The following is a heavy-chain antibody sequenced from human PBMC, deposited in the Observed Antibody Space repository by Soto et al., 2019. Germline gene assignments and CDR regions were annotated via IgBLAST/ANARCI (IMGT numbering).Heavy chain of an antibody. D-gene: IGHD4-17*01. CDR3: ARDGVRTTYFDY. Sequence: EVQLVESGGGLVQPGGSLRLSCAASGFTFSSYWMSWVRQAPGKGLEWVANIKQDGSEEYSVDSVKGRFTITRDNAKNSLYLQMNSLRAEDTAVYYCARDGVRTTYFDYWGQGTLVTVSS. V-gene: IGHV3-7*01. CDR2: IKQDGSEE. CDR1: GFTFSSYW. J-gene: IGHJ4*02.